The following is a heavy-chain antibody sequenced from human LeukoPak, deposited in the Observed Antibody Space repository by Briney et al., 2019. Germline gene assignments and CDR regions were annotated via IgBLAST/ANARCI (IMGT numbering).Heavy chain of an antibody. CDR1: GGSISSSSYY. V-gene: IGHV4-39*01. D-gene: IGHD2-15*01. J-gene: IGHJ4*02. CDR3: ASQPYCSGGSCYWGYFDY. Sequence: SETLSLTCTASGGSISSSSYYWGWIRQPPGKGLEWIGSIYYSGSTYYNPSLKSRVTISVDTSKNQFSLKLSSVTAADTAVYYCASQPYCSGGSCYWGYFDYWGQGTLVTVSS. CDR2: IYYSGST.